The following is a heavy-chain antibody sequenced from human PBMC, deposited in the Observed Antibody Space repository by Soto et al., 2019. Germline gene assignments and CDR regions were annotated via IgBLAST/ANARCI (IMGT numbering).Heavy chain of an antibody. V-gene: IGHV3-48*02. CDR2: SSPRGDTI. Sequence: VQLVESGGGLVQPGGSLRLSRVASGFSLANYPMNWVRQTPGKGLEWISYSSPRGDTIYYADSVEGRFTISRDNARNSLSLHMSSLRDEDSALNYCAKGPHTNVGWPYYFESWGQGVPVTVSS. D-gene: IGHD6-19*01. CDR3: AKGPHTNVGWPYYFES. CDR1: GFSLANYP. J-gene: IGHJ4*02.